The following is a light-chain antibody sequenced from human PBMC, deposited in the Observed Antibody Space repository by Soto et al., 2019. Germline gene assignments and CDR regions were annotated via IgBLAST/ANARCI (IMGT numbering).Light chain of an antibody. CDR3: CSYAGANWV. Sequence: QSALTQPASVSGSPGQSITISCTGTSRDVGNYNLVSWYQQHPGKAPKLIIYEGSKRPSGVSNRFSGSKSGNTASLTISGLQAEDEAEYSCCSYAGANWVFGGGTKLTVL. CDR1: SRDVGNYNL. V-gene: IGLV2-23*01. CDR2: EGS. J-gene: IGLJ3*02.